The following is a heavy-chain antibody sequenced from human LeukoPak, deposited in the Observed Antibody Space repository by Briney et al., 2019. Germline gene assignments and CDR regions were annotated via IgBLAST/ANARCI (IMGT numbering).Heavy chain of an antibody. V-gene: IGHV3-48*01. Sequence: GGSLRLSCAASGFIFSQYSINWVRQAPGKGLEWVSHIKSTGDTFYADSVKGRFTISRDNARNSLYLQMNSLRAEDTAMYYCARDAGNSGYGCDLWGQGTLVTVSS. CDR2: IKSTGDT. CDR3: ARDAGNSGYGCDL. J-gene: IGHJ5*02. D-gene: IGHD5-12*01. CDR1: GFIFSQYS.